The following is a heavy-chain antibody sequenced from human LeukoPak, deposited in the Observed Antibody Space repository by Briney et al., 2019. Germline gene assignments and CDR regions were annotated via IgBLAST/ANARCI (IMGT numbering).Heavy chain of an antibody. CDR2: IYHSGST. J-gene: IGHJ4*02. D-gene: IGHD2-15*01. V-gene: IGHV4-38-2*01. CDR3: ARGGYCSGGSCYPLYYFDY. CDR1: GYSISSGYY. Sequence: SETLSLTCAVSGYSISSGYYWGWIRQPPGKGLEWIGNIYHSGSTYYNPSLKSRVTISLDTSKNQFSLKLSSVTAADTAVYYCARGGYCSGGSCYPLYYFDYWGQGTLVTVSS.